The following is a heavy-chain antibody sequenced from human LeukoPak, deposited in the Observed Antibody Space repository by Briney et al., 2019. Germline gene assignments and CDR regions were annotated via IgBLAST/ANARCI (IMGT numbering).Heavy chain of an antibody. CDR1: GYSISDGGYF. CDR3: ARAHDSSGYNIFDF. CDR2: MYYRGAT. D-gene: IGHD3-22*01. Sequence: SQTLSLTCPVSGYSISDGGYFWSWARQHPGKGLEWIGYMYYRGATYYNPSLKSRVSISVDASKNLFSLNLSSVTGADTALYYCARAHDSSGYNIFDFWGQGTLVSVSS. V-gene: IGHV4-31*03. J-gene: IGHJ4*02.